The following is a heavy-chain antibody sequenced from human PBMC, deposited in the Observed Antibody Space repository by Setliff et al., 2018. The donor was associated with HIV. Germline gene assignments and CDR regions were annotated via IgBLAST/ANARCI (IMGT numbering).Heavy chain of an antibody. D-gene: IGHD5-12*01. CDR3: ARTKADGYNGVFDS. CDR1: GASLSTYY. Sequence: KPSETLSLTCTVSGASLSTYYWSWIRQSPGKGLEWIGYIYYSGSTKYNPSLKSRVTISVDTSKNRFSLRLTSVTAADTAVYYSARTKADGYNGVFDSWGQGTLVTVSS. V-gene: IGHV4-59*08. J-gene: IGHJ4*02. CDR2: IYYSGST.